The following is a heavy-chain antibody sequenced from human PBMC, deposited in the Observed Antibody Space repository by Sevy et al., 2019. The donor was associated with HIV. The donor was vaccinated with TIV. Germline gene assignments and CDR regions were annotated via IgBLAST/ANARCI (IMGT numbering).Heavy chain of an antibody. CDR2: ISSSSGTI. D-gene: IGHD2-21*01. Sequence: GGSLRLSCAASGFTFSAYSMNWVRQAPGKGLEWVSYISSSSGTIYYADSVKGQFTISRDNAKSSLYLQMNGLRAGDTAEYYCARAGGDCYSKNECWFVSWGQGTLVTVSS. J-gene: IGHJ5*01. V-gene: IGHV3-48*01. CDR1: GFTFSAYS. CDR3: ARAGGDCYSKNECWFVS.